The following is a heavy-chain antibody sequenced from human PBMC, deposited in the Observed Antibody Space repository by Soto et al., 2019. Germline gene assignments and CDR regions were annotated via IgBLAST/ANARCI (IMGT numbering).Heavy chain of an antibody. V-gene: IGHV3-23*01. J-gene: IGHJ4*02. CDR2: MNGGAGRT. CDR1: GFTLASYA. CDR3: AKIPIMTTVTHDFDY. D-gene: IGHD4-17*01. Sequence: EVQLLESGGGLVQPGGSRKLSWAAFGFTLASYAMSWSRQAPGKGLEWVSTMNGGAGRTYYGDPVKGRFTISRDDSKNTLYLQMNSLRAEDTAVYYCAKIPIMTTVTHDFDYWGQGTLVTVSS.